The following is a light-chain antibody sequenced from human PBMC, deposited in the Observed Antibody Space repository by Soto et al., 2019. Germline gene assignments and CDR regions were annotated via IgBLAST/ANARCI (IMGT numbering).Light chain of an antibody. CDR2: DTS. CDR3: QPYNNWPLT. Sequence: EIMMTQSPATLSVSTGEGATLSCRASQSVSSKLAWYQHKPGQTPRLLIYDTSTRATGVPTRFSGSRSGAEFTLTINSLQSEDFAVYYCQPYNNWPLTFGGGTKVDIK. J-gene: IGKJ4*01. V-gene: IGKV3-15*01. CDR1: QSVSSK.